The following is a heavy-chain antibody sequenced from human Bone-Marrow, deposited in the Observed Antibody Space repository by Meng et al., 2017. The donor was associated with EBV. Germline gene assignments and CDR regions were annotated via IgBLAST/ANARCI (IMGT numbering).Heavy chain of an antibody. CDR2: INENGGIT. CDR3: SRDLAGPYDD. CDR1: GFTFSRYW. Sequence: VQLAESGGALVQPGGSRSLSGAVSGFTFSRYWMHWVRQAPGKGLVWISRINENGGITTYADSVRGRFTISRDNTKNTLYLQINNVRVEDTAVYFCSRDLAGPYDDWGQGTLVTVSS. V-gene: IGHV3-74*01. J-gene: IGHJ4*02.